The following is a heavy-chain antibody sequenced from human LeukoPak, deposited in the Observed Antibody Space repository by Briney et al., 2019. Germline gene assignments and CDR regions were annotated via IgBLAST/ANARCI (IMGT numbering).Heavy chain of an antibody. D-gene: IGHD2-2*01. V-gene: IGHV4-61*10. Sequence: SETLSLTCTVSGDSISSGSYYWSWIRQPAWKGLEWIGEINHSGSTNYNPSLKSRVTISVDTSKNQFSLKLSSVTAADTAVYYCAREGARYCSSTSCRKKYFQHWGQGTLVTVSS. CDR2: INHSGST. CDR3: AREGARYCSSTSCRKKYFQH. J-gene: IGHJ1*01. CDR1: GDSISSGSYY.